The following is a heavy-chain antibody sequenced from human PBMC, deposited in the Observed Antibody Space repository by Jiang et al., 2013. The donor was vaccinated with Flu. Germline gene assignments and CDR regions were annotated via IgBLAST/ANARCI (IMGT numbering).Heavy chain of an antibody. CDR2: IFGNDDK. CDR1: GFSMRSNPRG. J-gene: IGHJ1*01. CDR3: AHTIRDYDSLTDCYPHYFHH. V-gene: IGHV2-5*01. D-gene: IGHD3-9*01. Sequence: KPTQTLTLTCTFSGFSMRSNPRGVAWLRQPPGRAPEWLGLIFGNDDKLFRPTLKSRLTITKDASRNQVVPTMTNMDPVDTATYYCAHTIRDYDSLTDCYPHYFHHWGQGTLVTVSS.